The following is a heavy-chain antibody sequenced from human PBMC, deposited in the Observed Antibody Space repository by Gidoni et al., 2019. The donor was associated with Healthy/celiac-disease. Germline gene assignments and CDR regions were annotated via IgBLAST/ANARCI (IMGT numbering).Heavy chain of an antibody. CDR1: GFTFSSYW. CDR2: IKQDGSVK. Sequence: EVQLVESGGGLVQPGGSLRLSCAASGFTFSSYWMSWVRQAPGKGLEWVANIKQDGSVKYSVYAVSGRLPISRDNAKNSLYLQMHSLSAEDMAVYYCARDPPYWGQGTLVTVSS. CDR3: ARDPPY. J-gene: IGHJ4*02. V-gene: IGHV3-7*01.